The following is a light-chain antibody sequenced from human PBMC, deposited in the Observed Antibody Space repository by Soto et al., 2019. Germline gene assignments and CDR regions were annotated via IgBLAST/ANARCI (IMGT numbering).Light chain of an antibody. CDR2: GAS. J-gene: IGKJ1*01. CDR3: QQYGSSWT. V-gene: IGKV3-20*01. Sequence: EIVLTQSPGTLSLSPGERATLSCRASQSVGNNYLAWYQQKPGQAPRLLIYGASNRATGVPGRFSGSGSGTDFTLTISRLEPEDFAVYYCQQYGSSWTFGQGTKVKIQ. CDR1: QSVGNNY.